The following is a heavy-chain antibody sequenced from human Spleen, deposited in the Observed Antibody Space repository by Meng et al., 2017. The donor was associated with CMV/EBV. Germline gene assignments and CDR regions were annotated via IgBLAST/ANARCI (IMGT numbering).Heavy chain of an antibody. CDR2: IYSGGSST. V-gene: IGHV3-23*03. J-gene: IGHJ3*02. CDR3: AKDLGIVGVTGEIAFDI. D-gene: IGHD1-26*01. CDR1: GFTFSSYA. Sequence: GESLKISCAASGFTFSSYAMSWVRQAPGKGLEWVSVIYSGGSSTYYADSVKGRFTISRDNSKNTLYLQMNSLRAEDTAVYYCAKDLGIVGVTGEIAFDIWGQGTMVTVSS.